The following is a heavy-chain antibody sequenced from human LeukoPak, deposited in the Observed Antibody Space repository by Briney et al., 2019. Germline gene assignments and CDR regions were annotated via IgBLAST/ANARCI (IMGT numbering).Heavy chain of an antibody. J-gene: IGHJ6*02. CDR1: GYSFTGYY. Sequence: ASVKVSCKASGYSFTGYYMYWVRQAPGQGLEWMGWINPNSGGTNYAQKFQGRVTMTRDTSISTAYMELSRLRSDDTAVYYCARDQGYCSSTSCYQYYGDYGYYYYYGMDVWGQGTTVTVSS. D-gene: IGHD2-2*01. CDR3: ARDQGYCSSTSCYQYYGDYGYYYYYGMDV. CDR2: INPNSGGT. V-gene: IGHV1-2*02.